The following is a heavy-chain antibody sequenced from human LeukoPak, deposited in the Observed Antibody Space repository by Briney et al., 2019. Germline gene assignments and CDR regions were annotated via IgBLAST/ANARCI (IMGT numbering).Heavy chain of an antibody. CDR1: GFSFTTYE. Sequence: GGSLRLSCAASGFSFTTYEMNWVRQAPGEGLEWVSHITSSGSTIYYADSVKGRFTISRDNAKNSLYLQMNSLRAEDTAVYYCATKHDYWGQGTLVTVSS. V-gene: IGHV3-48*03. CDR3: ATKHDY. J-gene: IGHJ4*02. CDR2: ITSSGSTI.